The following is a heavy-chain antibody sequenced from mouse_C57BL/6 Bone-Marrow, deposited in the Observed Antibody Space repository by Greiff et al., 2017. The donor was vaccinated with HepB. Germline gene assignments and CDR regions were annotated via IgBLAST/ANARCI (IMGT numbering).Heavy chain of an antibody. CDR1: GYSFTDYN. J-gene: IGHJ1*03. D-gene: IGHD1-1*01. Sequence: VQLKESGPELVKPGASVKISCKASGYSFTDYNMNWVKQSNGKSLEWIGVINPNYGTTSYNQKFKGKATLTVDQSSSTADMQLNSLTSEDSAVYYCARRAPSTVVARGYFDVWGTGTTVTVSS. CDR3: ARRAPSTVVARGYFDV. V-gene: IGHV1-39*01. CDR2: INPNYGTT.